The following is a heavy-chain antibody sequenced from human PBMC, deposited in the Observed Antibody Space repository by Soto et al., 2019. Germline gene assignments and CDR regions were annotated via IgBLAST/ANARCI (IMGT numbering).Heavy chain of an antibody. D-gene: IGHD1-1*01. CDR3: ARIWYNFGHHGFDF. CDR2: VYKSGTT. V-gene: IGHV4-59*13. J-gene: IGHJ4*02. CDR1: GASISDNS. Sequence: QVQLQESGPGLVKPSEALSLACNVSGASISDNSWTWIRQPPGKGLEWIGYVYKSGTTNYDPSLKSRVTLSLDTAKNQFFLRLSSVTAADTAVYYCARIWYNFGHHGFDFWGRGTLVTVSS.